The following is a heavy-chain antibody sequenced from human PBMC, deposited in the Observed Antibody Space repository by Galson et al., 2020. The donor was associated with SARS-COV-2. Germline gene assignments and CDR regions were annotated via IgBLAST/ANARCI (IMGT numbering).Heavy chain of an antibody. CDR1: GFTFNDYA. Sequence: SLKISCAASGFTFNDYAMHLVRQAPGKGLEWVSGISWNSGGIGYADSVKGRFTISRDNAKNSLYLQMNSLRAEDTAFYFCAKDRATVSNLPYGMDVWGQGTTVTVSS. V-gene: IGHV3-9*01. CDR2: ISWNSGGI. CDR3: AKDRATVSNLPYGMDV. D-gene: IGHD4-4*01. J-gene: IGHJ6*02.